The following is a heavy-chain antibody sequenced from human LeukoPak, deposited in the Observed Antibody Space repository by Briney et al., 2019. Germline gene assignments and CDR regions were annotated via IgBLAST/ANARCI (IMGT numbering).Heavy chain of an antibody. Sequence: SETLSLTWAVYGGSFSGYYWSWIRQPPGKGLEWIGEINHSGSTNYNPSLESRVTISVDTSKNQFSLKLSSVTAADTAVYYCARGSPLLRFLEWLSRFDPWGQGTLVTVSS. CDR2: INHSGST. D-gene: IGHD3-3*01. J-gene: IGHJ5*02. V-gene: IGHV4-34*01. CDR3: ARGSPLLRFLEWLSRFDP. CDR1: GGSFSGYY.